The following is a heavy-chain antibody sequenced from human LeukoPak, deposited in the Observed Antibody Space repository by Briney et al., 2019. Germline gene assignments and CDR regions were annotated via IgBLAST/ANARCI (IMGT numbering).Heavy chain of an antibody. CDR2: IYYSGST. CDR3: AYCSSTSCSYRAEYFQH. J-gene: IGHJ1*01. Sequence: PSETLSLTCTVSGGSISSSSYYWGWIRQPPGKGLEWIGSIYYSGSTYYNPSLKSRVTISVDTSKNQFSLKLSSVTAADTAVYYCAYCSSTSCSYRAEYFQHWGQGSLVTVSS. V-gene: IGHV4-39*01. CDR1: GGSISSSSYY. D-gene: IGHD2-2*01.